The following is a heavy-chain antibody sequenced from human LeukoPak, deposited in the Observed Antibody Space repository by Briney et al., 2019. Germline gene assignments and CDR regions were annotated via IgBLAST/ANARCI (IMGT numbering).Heavy chain of an antibody. CDR2: IYYSGST. CDR1: GGATSSSSYY. Sequence: PETPCLTCTLSGGATSSSSYYWGWIRQPPGKGLEWIGSIYYSGSTYYNPSLKSRVTISVDTSKNQFSLKLSSVTAADTAVYYCALYCSGGSCHLDAFDIWGQGTMVTVSS. J-gene: IGHJ3*02. CDR3: ALYCSGGSCHLDAFDI. V-gene: IGHV4-39*05. D-gene: IGHD2-15*01.